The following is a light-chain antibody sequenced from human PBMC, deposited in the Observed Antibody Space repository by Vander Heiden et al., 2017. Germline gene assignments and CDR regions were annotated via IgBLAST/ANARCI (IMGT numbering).Light chain of an antibody. CDR1: QSVSSSY. CDR3: QQYGSSPYT. Sequence: ELVLTQSPGTLSLSPGERATLSCRASQSVSSSYLAWYQQKPGQAPRLFIYGASSRATGIPDRFSGSGSGTDFTLTISRLEPEDFAVYYCQQYGSSPYTFGQGTKVEIK. V-gene: IGKV3-20*01. CDR2: GAS. J-gene: IGKJ2*01.